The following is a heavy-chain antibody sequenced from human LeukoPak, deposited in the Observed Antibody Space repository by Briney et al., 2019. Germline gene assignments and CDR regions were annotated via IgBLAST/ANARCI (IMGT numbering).Heavy chain of an antibody. CDR3: ASQWLVDY. Sequence: PGRSLRLSCAASGFTFDDYAMHWVRQAPGKGLEWVSGISWNSGSIGYADSVKGRFTISRDNAKNSLYLQMNSLRAEDTAVYYCASQWLVDYWGQGTLVTVSS. V-gene: IGHV3-9*01. CDR2: ISWNSGSI. J-gene: IGHJ4*02. CDR1: GFTFDDYA. D-gene: IGHD6-19*01.